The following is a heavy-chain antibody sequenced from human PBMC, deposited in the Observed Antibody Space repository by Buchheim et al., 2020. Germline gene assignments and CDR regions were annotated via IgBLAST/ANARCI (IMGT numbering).Heavy chain of an antibody. D-gene: IGHD6-13*01. CDR1: GGSFSGYY. J-gene: IGHJ4*02. CDR2: IKHSGST. Sequence: QVQLQQWGAGLLKPSETLSLTCDVYGGSFSGYYWSWIRQPPGKGLEWIGEIKHSGSTNCNPSLKSRVTISVDTSKNQFSLTLSSVTAADTAVYYCARGGVAAAGQGSPLGYWGQGTL. CDR3: ARGGVAAAGQGSPLGY. V-gene: IGHV4-34*01.